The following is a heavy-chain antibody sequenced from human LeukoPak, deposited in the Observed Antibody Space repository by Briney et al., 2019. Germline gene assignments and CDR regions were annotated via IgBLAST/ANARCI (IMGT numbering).Heavy chain of an antibody. Sequence: SETLSLTCAVYGGSFSPSYWSWIRQPPGKVLEWLGEINHRGSTNYNPSLKSRVTISVDTSKNQFYLKLSSVTAADTAVYYCARGGFYCGGDCYVDYWGQGTLVTVSS. V-gene: IGHV4-34*01. CDR2: INHRGST. CDR1: GGSFSPSY. D-gene: IGHD2-21*02. CDR3: ARGGFYCGGDCYVDY. J-gene: IGHJ4*02.